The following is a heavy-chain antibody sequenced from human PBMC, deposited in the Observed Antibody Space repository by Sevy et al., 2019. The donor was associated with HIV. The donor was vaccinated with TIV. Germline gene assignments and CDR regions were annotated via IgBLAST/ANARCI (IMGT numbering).Heavy chain of an antibody. CDR1: GYTFIGYY. CDR2: INPNSGDT. D-gene: IGHD1-26*01. Sequence: ASVKVSCKASGYTFIGYYMHWMRQAPGQGLEWMGWINPNSGDTDYAQKFQGRVTMTRDTSMSTAYMEMSSLGSDDTAVYYCARGRSLSGTNSLFGCWGQGTLVTVSS. V-gene: IGHV1-2*02. J-gene: IGHJ4*02. CDR3: ARGRSLSGTNSLFGC.